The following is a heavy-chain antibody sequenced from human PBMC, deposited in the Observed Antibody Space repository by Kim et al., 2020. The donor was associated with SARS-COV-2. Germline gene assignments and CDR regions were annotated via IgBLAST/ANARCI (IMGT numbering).Heavy chain of an antibody. CDR1: GFSVTNNY. D-gene: IGHD2-15*01. CDR2: IYDSGTT. V-gene: IGHV3-66*01. J-gene: IGHJ6*02. CDR3: TRAPPLCSGGRCFWDRFYYYGMDD. Sequence: GGSLRLSCAASGFSVTNNYMSWVRQAPGKGLEWVAVIYDSGTTYYGESVRGRFSISRDTSRNTLSLQMNSLRVEDAAVYFCTRAPPLCSGGRCFWDRFYYYGMDDWGQGTTVTVSS.